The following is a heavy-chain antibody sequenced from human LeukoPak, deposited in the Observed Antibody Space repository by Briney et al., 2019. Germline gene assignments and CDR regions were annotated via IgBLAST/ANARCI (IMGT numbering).Heavy chain of an antibody. CDR3: ARDLIAAADTGVYYFDY. Sequence: GGSLRLSCAASGFTFSSYSMNWVRQAPGKGLEWVSSISSSSSYIYYADSVKGRFTISRDNAKNSLYLQMNSLRAEDTAVYYCARDLIAAADTGVYYFDYWGQGTLVTVSS. V-gene: IGHV3-21*01. D-gene: IGHD6-13*01. CDR2: ISSSSSYI. J-gene: IGHJ4*02. CDR1: GFTFSSYS.